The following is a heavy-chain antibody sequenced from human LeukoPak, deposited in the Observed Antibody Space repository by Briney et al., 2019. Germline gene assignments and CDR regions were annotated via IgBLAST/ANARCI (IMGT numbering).Heavy chain of an antibody. CDR2: ISGSGDGI. D-gene: IGHD4-23*01. J-gene: IGHJ4*02. V-gene: IGHV3-23*01. Sequence: PGGSLRLSCEASGFTFRSYTMNWVRQAPGKGLEWVSVISGSGDGIYYADSVKGRFTISRDNSKNTLYLQLNSLRVEDTAVYSCARAPGFTVVTSFDWWGQGTLVTVSS. CDR1: GFTFRSYT. CDR3: ARAPGFTVVTSFDW.